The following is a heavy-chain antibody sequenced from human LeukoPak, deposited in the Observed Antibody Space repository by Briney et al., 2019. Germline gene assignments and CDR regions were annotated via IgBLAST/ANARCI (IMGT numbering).Heavy chain of an antibody. D-gene: IGHD2-15*01. J-gene: IGHJ4*02. CDR1: GYSFSNYW. V-gene: IGHV5-51*01. CDR2: VYPYDSDV. Sequence: PGESLKIPCQGSGYSFSNYWIGWVRQLPGKGLEWMGVVYPYDSDVRYSPAFEGQVTISADKSISTAYLHWGSLKASDTAMYFCAKQGGLDWGQGTLVTVSS. CDR3: AKQGGLD.